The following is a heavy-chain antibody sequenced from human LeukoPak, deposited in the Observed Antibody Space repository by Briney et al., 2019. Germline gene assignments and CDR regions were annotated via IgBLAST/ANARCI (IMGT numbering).Heavy chain of an antibody. Sequence: GGSLRLSCAASGFTFSNYYMSWIRQAPGKGLVWVSYISSRSSNKYYADSVKGRFTISRDNAKNSLFLQMNSLRAEDTAVYFCASENGYYMDVWGKGTTVTVS. CDR2: ISSRSSNK. CDR3: ASENGYYMDV. CDR1: GFTFSNYY. D-gene: IGHD1-1*01. V-gene: IGHV3-11*04. J-gene: IGHJ6*03.